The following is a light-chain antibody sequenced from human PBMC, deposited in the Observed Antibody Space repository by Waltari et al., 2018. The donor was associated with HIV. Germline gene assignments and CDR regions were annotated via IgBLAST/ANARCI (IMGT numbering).Light chain of an antibody. Sequence: EIVLTQSPGTLSLSPGERATLSCRASQSVSNNYLAWYQQIPGQAPRLLIYNTYNRATGIPDRFSGSGSGTDFTLTISRLEPEDFAIYYCQQYGSAPPITVGGGTKVEIK. CDR1: QSVSNNY. CDR2: NTY. J-gene: IGKJ4*01. CDR3: QQYGSAPPIT. V-gene: IGKV3-20*01.